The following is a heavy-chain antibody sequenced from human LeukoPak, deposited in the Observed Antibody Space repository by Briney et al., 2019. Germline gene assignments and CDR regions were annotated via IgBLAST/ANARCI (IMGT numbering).Heavy chain of an antibody. D-gene: IGHD3-3*01. V-gene: IGHV1-18*01. Sequence: ASVKVSCKASGYTFTSYGISWVRQAPGQGLEWMGWISAYNGNTNYAQKLQGRVTMATDTSTSTAYMELRSLRSDDTAVYYCARDPRFLEWSPRANYYYYGMDVWGQGTTVTVSS. CDR1: GYTFTSYG. CDR2: ISAYNGNT. J-gene: IGHJ6*02. CDR3: ARDPRFLEWSPRANYYYYGMDV.